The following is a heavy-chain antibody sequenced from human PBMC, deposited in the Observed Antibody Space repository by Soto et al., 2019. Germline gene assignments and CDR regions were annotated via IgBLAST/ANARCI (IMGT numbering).Heavy chain of an antibody. CDR2: IWHDGSNE. J-gene: IGHJ4*02. CDR1: GFPFNNYA. Sequence: GGSLRLSCAASGFPFNNYAMHWVRQAPGKGLEWVAVIWHDGSNEHYADSVKGRFRITRDNSNNTLYLQMNSLRGEDTALYYCARDDVSMVTTFLDYWGLGTLVTVSS. D-gene: IGHD2-21*02. V-gene: IGHV3-33*01. CDR3: ARDDVSMVTTFLDY.